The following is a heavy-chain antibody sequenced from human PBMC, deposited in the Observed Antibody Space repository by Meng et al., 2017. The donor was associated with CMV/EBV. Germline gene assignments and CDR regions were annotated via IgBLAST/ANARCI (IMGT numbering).Heavy chain of an antibody. CDR1: GGSIISGDYS. CDR3: AREGDNPFDY. CDR2: IYYSGST. V-gene: IGHV4-30-4*08. J-gene: IGHJ4*02. Sequence: QGRLQTSGPGPGQPSQTLSLSRTVSGGSIISGDYSWSWIRQAPGKGLEWIGYIYYSGSTSYTPSLKRSVTISVDTSKNPFSLKLSSVTAADTAVYYCAREGDNPFDYWGQGTLVTVSS. D-gene: IGHD2-21*02.